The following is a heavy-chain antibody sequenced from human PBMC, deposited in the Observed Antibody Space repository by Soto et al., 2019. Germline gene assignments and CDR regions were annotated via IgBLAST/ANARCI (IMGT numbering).Heavy chain of an antibody. Sequence: GGSLRLSCAASGFTFSNVWMNWVRQAPGKGLEWVGRIKSKTDGGTTDYAAPVKGRFTISRDDSKNTLYLQMNSLKTEDTAVYYCTTAVDCSGGSCYHYYYYYGMDVWGQGTTVTVSS. CDR2: IKSKTDGGTT. J-gene: IGHJ6*02. CDR3: TTAVDCSGGSCYHYYYYYGMDV. CDR1: GFTFSNVW. V-gene: IGHV3-15*07. D-gene: IGHD2-15*01.